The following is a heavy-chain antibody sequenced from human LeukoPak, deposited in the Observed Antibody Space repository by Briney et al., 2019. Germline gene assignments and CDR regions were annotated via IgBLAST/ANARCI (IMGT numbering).Heavy chain of an antibody. CDR1: GYIFTSHS. Sequence: ASVKVSCKASGYIFTSHSMHWVRQAPGQRLEWMGWINTGNGNTKYSQKFQGRVTVTRDTSASTAYMELSSLRSEDTAVYYCARSPVAWEPGLGLDYWGQGTLVTVSS. CDR3: ARSPVAWEPGLGLDY. V-gene: IGHV1-3*04. J-gene: IGHJ4*02. D-gene: IGHD1-26*01. CDR2: INTGNGNT.